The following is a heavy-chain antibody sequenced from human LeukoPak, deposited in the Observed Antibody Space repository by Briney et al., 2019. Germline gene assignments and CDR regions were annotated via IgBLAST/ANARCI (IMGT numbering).Heavy chain of an antibody. J-gene: IGHJ3*02. CDR1: GYTFTSYN. D-gene: IGHD5-24*01. Sequence: ASVKVSCKASGYTFTSYNIIWVRQAPGQGLEWMGIINPSGGSTNYAQNFQGRVTMTRDTSTSTVYMELSSLRSEDTAVYYCARVRDGYNDAYDIWGQGTMVTVPS. V-gene: IGHV1-46*01. CDR3: ARVRDGYNDAYDI. CDR2: INPSGGST.